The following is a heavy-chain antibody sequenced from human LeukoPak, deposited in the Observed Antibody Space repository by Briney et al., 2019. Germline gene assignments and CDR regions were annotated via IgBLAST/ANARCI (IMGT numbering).Heavy chain of an antibody. CDR2: IKQDGSEK. Sequence: PGGSLRLSCAASGFTFSSYWMSWVRQAPGKGLEWVANIKQDGSEKYYVDSVKGRFTISRDNAKNSLYLQMNSLRAEDTAVYYCARISSGWSGYFDYWGQGTLVTVSS. V-gene: IGHV3-7*01. J-gene: IGHJ4*02. CDR1: GFTFSSYW. CDR3: ARISSGWSGYFDY. D-gene: IGHD6-19*01.